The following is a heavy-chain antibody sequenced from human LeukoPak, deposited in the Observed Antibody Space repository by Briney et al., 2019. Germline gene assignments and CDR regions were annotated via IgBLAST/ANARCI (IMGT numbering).Heavy chain of an antibody. CDR1: RYTFINCD. Sequence: ASVKVSCKASRYTFINCDITWVRQAPGQGLEWMGWINPNSGGTNYAQKFQGRVTMTRDTSISTAYMELSRLRSDDTAVYYCARASGWYGPFDYWGQGTLVTVSS. J-gene: IGHJ4*02. D-gene: IGHD6-19*01. CDR2: INPNSGGT. V-gene: IGHV1-2*02. CDR3: ARASGWYGPFDY.